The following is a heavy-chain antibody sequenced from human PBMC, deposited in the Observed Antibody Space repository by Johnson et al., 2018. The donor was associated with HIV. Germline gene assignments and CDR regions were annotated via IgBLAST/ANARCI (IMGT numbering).Heavy chain of an antibody. CDR1: GFTFSSYA. Sequence: QVQLVESGGGVVRPGGSLRLSCAASGFTFSSYAMHWVRQAPGKGLEWVAVISYDGSNKYYADSVKGRFTVSRDNSKNTLYLQINSLRPEDTAVYYCARLPSGYSRDDLDIWGQGTMVTVSS. D-gene: IGHD5-18*01. CDR3: ARLPSGYSRDDLDI. J-gene: IGHJ3*02. CDR2: ISYDGSNK. V-gene: IGHV3-30*04.